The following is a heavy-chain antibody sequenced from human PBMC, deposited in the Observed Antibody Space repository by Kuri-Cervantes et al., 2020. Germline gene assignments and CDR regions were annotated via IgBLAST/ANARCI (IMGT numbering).Heavy chain of an antibody. CDR1: GFTFRTYD. J-gene: IGHJ4*02. CDR2: IGKGGET. D-gene: IGHD3-16*01. CDR3: VRGGDPEPFDY. Sequence: LSLTCAASGFTFRTYDMHWVRQGSGKGLEWVSGIGKGGETFYAGSVKGRFTTSREDAKNSLYLQLNSLRVEDTALYYCVRGGDPEPFDYWGQGSLVTSPQ. V-gene: IGHV3-13*01.